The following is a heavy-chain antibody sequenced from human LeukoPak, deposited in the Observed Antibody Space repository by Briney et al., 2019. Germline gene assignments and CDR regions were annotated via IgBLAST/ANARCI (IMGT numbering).Heavy chain of an antibody. Sequence: SETLSLTCTVSGGSISSYYWSWIRQPAGKGLKWIGRIYTSGSTNYNPSLKSRVTMSVDTSKNQFSLKLSSVTAADTAVYYCARGKSNSFDYWGQGTLVTVSS. CDR2: IYTSGST. CDR3: ARGKSNSFDY. J-gene: IGHJ4*02. CDR1: GGSISSYY. D-gene: IGHD5-24*01. V-gene: IGHV4-4*07.